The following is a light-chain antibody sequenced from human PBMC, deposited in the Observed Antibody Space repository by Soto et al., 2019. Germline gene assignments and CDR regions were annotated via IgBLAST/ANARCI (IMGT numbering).Light chain of an antibody. CDR3: CSYAGSYTLWV. V-gene: IGLV2-11*01. Sequence: QSALTQPRSVSGSPGQSVTISCTGTSSDVGGYNFVSWYQQFPGKAPKLIIYDVNKRPSGVPDRFSGSKSGNTASLTISGLQAEDEADYYCCSYAGSYTLWVFGRGTKLTVL. CDR1: SSDVGGYNF. J-gene: IGLJ3*02. CDR2: DVN.